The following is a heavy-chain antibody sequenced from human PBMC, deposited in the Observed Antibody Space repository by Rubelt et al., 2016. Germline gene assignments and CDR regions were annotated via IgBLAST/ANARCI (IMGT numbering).Heavy chain of an antibody. D-gene: IGHD2-2*01. CDR1: GFTFSSYS. V-gene: IGHV3-48*04. Sequence: GGGLVQPGGSLRLSCAASGFTFSSYSMNWVRQAPGKGLEWVSYIRSSGGTTHYADSVKGRFTISRDNAENSLYLQMNSLRADDTALYYCAQEMTPTSRSRYWGQGAPVTVAS. CDR3: AQEMTPTSRSRY. CDR2: IRSSGGTT. J-gene: IGHJ4*02.